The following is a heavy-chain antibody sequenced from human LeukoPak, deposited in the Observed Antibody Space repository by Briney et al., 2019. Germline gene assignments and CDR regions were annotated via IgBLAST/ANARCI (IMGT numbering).Heavy chain of an antibody. CDR1: GFTFSGYG. D-gene: IGHD6-19*01. J-gene: IGHJ3*02. CDR2: IKHDGSEK. Sequence: GGSLRLSCSASGFTFSGYGMTWVRQASGKGLEWVASIKHDGSEKYYVDSVKGRFTISRDNAKNSLYLQMNSLRAEDTAVYYCARTVAGLPLDAFDIWGQGTMVTVSS. CDR3: ARTVAGLPLDAFDI. V-gene: IGHV3-7*01.